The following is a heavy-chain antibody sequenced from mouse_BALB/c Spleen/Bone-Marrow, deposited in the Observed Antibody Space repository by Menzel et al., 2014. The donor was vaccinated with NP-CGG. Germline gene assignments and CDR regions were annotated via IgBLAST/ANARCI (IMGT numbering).Heavy chain of an antibody. J-gene: IGHJ4*01. V-gene: IGHV5-12*02. CDR1: GFTFSDYY. Sequence: DVQLQESGGGLVQPGGSLKLSCATSGFTFSDYYMYWVRQTPEKRLEWVAYITKGGGSTYYPDIVKGRFTISRDNDKNTLYLRMSRLKSEDTAMYYCARQLAYAMDYWGQGTSVTVSS. D-gene: IGHD4-1*01. CDR2: ITKGGGST. CDR3: ARQLAYAMDY.